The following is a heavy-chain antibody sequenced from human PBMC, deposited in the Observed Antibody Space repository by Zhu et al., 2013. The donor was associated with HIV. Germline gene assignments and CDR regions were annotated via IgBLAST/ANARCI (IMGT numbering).Heavy chain of an antibody. Sequence: QVQLVQSASEVKRPGASVKISCKTSGYTFNSYSIAWVRQAPGQGLEWMGGIIPIFGTANYAQKFQGRLTISADDFTSTVYMELSSLRPDDTAIYYCARPRMVTETPGYYYGLDVWGQGTTVTVSS. D-gene: IGHD2-21*02. CDR2: IIPIFGTA. J-gene: IGHJ6*02. CDR1: GYTFNSYS. V-gene: IGHV1-69*13. CDR3: ARPRMVTETPGYYYGLDV.